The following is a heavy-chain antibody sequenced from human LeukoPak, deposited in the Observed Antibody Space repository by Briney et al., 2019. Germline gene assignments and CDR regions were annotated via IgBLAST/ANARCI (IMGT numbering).Heavy chain of an antibody. CDR2: GSDNKS. V-gene: IGHV3-23*01. D-gene: IGHD3-10*02. Sequence: GGSLRLSCEASGFTFSAYAMTWVRQAPGKGLEWVSSGSDNKSHYSESVKGRFAISRDNSKSIVFLQLNSQRAEDTALYYCARDLHYYVAMDVWGQGTTVYVSS. CDR1: GFTFSAYA. J-gene: IGHJ6*02. CDR3: ARDLHYYVAMDV.